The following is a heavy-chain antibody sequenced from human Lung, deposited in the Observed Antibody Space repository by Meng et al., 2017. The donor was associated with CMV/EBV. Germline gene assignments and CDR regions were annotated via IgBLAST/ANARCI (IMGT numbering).Heavy chain of an antibody. D-gene: IGHD2-2*01. CDR3: ARTYCSSTSCTTPYHYYGMDV. J-gene: IGHJ6*02. Sequence: SETLSLXXTVSGGSVSSGSYYWSWIRQPPGKGLEWIGYIYYSGSTNYNPSLKSRVTISVDTSKNQFSLKLSSVTAADTAVYYCARTYCSSTSCTTPYHYYGMDVWGQGTTVTVSS. CDR2: IYYSGST. CDR1: GGSVSSGSYY. V-gene: IGHV4-61*01.